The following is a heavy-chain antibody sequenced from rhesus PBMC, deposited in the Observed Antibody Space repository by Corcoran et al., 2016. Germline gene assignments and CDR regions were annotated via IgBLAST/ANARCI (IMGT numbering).Heavy chain of an antibody. CDR3: ARPYSSWTDDAFDF. D-gene: IGHD6-13*01. V-gene: IGHV4-106*01. J-gene: IGHJ3*01. Sequence: QVQLQESGPGLVKPSETLSLTCAVSGGSISDDYYWSWIRQPPGKGLEWIGFIYGSGGGTNYNPSLKNRVTISIYTSKNQFSLKLSSVTAADTAVYYCARPYSSWTDDAFDFWGQGLRVTVSS. CDR1: GGSISDDYY. CDR2: IYGSGGGT.